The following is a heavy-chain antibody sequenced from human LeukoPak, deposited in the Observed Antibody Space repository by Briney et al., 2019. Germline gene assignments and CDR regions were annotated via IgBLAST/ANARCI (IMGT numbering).Heavy chain of an antibody. CDR1: GGSVDNTNYY. D-gene: IGHD3-9*01. J-gene: IGHJ4*02. CDR3: ARLSKGRYFDYIFDF. CDR2: INYLGST. V-gene: IGHV4-39*01. Sequence: PSETLSPTCTVSGGSVDNTNYYWGWIRQPPGKGLDWIGNINYLGSTAYNPSLKSRVTMSVDTSKNQFSLKMSSVTAADTAVYYCARLSKGRYFDYIFDFWGQGTLVTVSS.